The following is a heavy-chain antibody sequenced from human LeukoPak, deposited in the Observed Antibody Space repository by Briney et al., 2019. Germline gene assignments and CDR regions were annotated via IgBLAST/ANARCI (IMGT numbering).Heavy chain of an antibody. CDR3: AKLFHPALSGNSPFDY. CDR2: IYYSGST. V-gene: IGHV4-59*01. Sequence: SETLSLTCTVSGGSINSYYWSWIRQPPGKGLEWIAYIYYSGSTSYNPSLTSRVTISVDTSKNQFSLTLNSVTAADTAMYYCAKLFHPALSGNSPFDYCGQGRLLTVSS. CDR1: GGSINSYY. J-gene: IGHJ4*02. D-gene: IGHD4-23*01.